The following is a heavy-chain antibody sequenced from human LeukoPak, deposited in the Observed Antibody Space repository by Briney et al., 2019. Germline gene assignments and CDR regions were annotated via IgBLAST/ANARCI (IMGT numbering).Heavy chain of an antibody. CDR3: AKDSWVGAGPHYYYYYMDV. Sequence: GGSLRLSCAASGFTFSSYGMHWVRQAPGKGLEWVAFIRYDGSNKYYTDSVKGRFTISRDNSKNTLYLQMNSLRAEDTAVYYCAKDSWVGAGPHYYYYYMDVWGKGTTVTISS. V-gene: IGHV3-30*02. J-gene: IGHJ6*03. CDR2: IRYDGSNK. CDR1: GFTFSSYG. D-gene: IGHD1-26*01.